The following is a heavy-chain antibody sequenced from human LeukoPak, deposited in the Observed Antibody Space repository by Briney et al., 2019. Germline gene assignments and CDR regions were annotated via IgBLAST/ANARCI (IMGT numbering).Heavy chain of an antibody. CDR1: GYTFTSYD. J-gene: IGHJ4*02. CDR3: AKVGDSSGYYER. V-gene: IGHV1-8*03. CDR2: MNPNSGNT. D-gene: IGHD3-22*01. Sequence: ASVKVSCKASGYTFTSYDINWVRQATGQGLEWMGWMNPNSGNTGYAQKFQGRVTITRNTSISTAYMELSSLRSEDTALYYCAKVGDSSGYYERWGQGTLVTVSS.